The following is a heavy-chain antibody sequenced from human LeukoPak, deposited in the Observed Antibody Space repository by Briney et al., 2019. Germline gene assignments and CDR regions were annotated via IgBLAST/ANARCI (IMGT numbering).Heavy chain of an antibody. CDR3: ARAYDYGDYWFDP. D-gene: IGHD4-17*01. Sequence: GASVKVSCKASGYTFTSYGISWVRQAPGQGLEWMGWISAYNGNTNYAQKLQGRVTMTTDTSTSTACMELRSLRSDDTAVYYCARAYDYGDYWFDPWGQGTLVTVSS. CDR2: ISAYNGNT. J-gene: IGHJ5*02. CDR1: GYTFTSYG. V-gene: IGHV1-18*01.